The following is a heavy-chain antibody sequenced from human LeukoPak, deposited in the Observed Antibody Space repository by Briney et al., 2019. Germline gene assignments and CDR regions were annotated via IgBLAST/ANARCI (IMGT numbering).Heavy chain of an antibody. Sequence: GGSLRLSCAASGFTFSRNYMSWVRQAPGRGLEWVSVIYSGGSTYYADSVKGRFTISRGNSKNTLYLQMNSLRAEDTAVYYCAREPSTTRSHLDYWGQGTLVTVSS. J-gene: IGHJ4*02. CDR2: IYSGGST. D-gene: IGHD1-14*01. V-gene: IGHV3-53*01. CDR3: AREPSTTRSHLDY. CDR1: GFTFSRNY.